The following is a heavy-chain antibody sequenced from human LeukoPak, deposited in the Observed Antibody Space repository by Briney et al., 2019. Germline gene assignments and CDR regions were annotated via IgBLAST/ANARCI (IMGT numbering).Heavy chain of an antibody. CDR2: FYYSGST. CDR3: ARARYANAWYAFDI. J-gene: IGHJ3*02. D-gene: IGHD2-2*01. Sequence: SETLSLTCTVSGGSIGSSTYYWGWIRQPPGKGLDWIGSFYYSGSTYYNPSLRSRVTISVDTSRNQFSLKLTSVTAADTAVYYCARARYANAWYAFDIWGHGTMVTVSS. CDR1: GGSIGSSTYY. V-gene: IGHV4-39*07.